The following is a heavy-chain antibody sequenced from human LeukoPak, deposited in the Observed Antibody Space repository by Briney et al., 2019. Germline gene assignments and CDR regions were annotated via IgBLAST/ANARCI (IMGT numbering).Heavy chain of an antibody. Sequence: GASVKVSCKASGYTFTSYYIHWVRQAPGQGLEWMGIINPSGGTTVYAQNFHGRVIMTRDTSTSTVHMDLSSLRSEDAAVYYCAREPRPVGATSFGYYFDYWGQGTLVTVSS. CDR3: AREPRPVGATSFGYYFDY. V-gene: IGHV1-46*01. CDR1: GYTFTSYY. J-gene: IGHJ4*02. D-gene: IGHD1-26*01. CDR2: INPSGGTT.